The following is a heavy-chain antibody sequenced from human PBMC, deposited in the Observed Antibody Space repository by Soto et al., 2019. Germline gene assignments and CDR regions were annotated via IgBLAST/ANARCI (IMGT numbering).Heavy chain of an antibody. CDR3: ARVGSTGWRLDY. Sequence: PSQTLSLTCAISGDSVSSNNAAWNWFRQSPSRGLEWLGRTYYRSKWYNDSAVSVRSRLIINPDTSKNQFSLQLNSVTPEDTAVYYCARVGSTGWRLDYWGQGXLVTVYS. D-gene: IGHD1-1*01. CDR2: TYYRSKWYN. CDR1: GDSVSSNNAA. J-gene: IGHJ4*02. V-gene: IGHV6-1*01.